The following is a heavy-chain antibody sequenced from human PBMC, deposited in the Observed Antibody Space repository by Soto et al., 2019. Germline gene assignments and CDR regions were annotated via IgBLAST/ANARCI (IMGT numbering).Heavy chain of an antibody. Sequence: QVQLQESGPGLVQPSQTLSLTCTVSGDSISSGAYYWSWIRQPPGKGLEWIGYIYHSGATYYNPSLAGRGTMSVDTSTHPFSLRLSSVPPADTAVYYCARHCGYATVDCWGQGTLVTVSS. CDR3: ARHCGYATVDC. CDR2: IYHSGAT. D-gene: IGHD5-12*01. V-gene: IGHV4-30-4*01. CDR1: GDSISSGAYY. J-gene: IGHJ4*02.